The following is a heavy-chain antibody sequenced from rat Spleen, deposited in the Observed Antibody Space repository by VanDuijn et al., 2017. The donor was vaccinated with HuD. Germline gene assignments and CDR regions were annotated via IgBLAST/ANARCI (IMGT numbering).Heavy chain of an antibody. D-gene: IGHD1-10*01. CDR1: GFTFSDYN. CDR3: ARRGYNNQWYFDF. CDR2: ISPSGVT. Sequence: EVQLVESGGGLVQPGRSLKLSCTASGFTFSDYNMAWVRQAPTKGLEWVASISPSGVTYYRDSVKGRFTISRDNAKSTLYLQMNSLRSEDTATYYCARRGYNNQWYFDFWGPGTMVTVSS. V-gene: IGHV5S23*01. J-gene: IGHJ1*01.